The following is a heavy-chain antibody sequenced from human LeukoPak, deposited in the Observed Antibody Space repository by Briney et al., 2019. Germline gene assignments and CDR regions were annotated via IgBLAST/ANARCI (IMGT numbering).Heavy chain of an antibody. Sequence: GGSLRLSCAASGFTFSSYGMHWVRQAPGKGLEWVAVISYDGSNKYYADSVKGRFTISRDNSKNTLYLQMNSLRAGDTAVYYCAKAVTQLRGQGFDYWGQGTLVTVSS. V-gene: IGHV3-30*18. CDR2: ISYDGSNK. D-gene: IGHD6-6*01. J-gene: IGHJ4*02. CDR3: AKAVTQLRGQGFDY. CDR1: GFTFSSYG.